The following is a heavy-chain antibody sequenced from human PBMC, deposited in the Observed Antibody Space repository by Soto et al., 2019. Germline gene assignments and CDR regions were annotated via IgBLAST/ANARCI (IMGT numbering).Heavy chain of an antibody. CDR1: GGSISSGGYY. V-gene: IGHV4-31*03. Sequence: SETLSLTCTVSGGSISSGGYYWSWIRQHPGKGLEWIGYIYYSGSTYYNPSLKSRVTISVDTSKNQFSLKLSSVTAADTAVYYCARDTADPEYCSSTSCHPLWGQGTLVTVSS. CDR3: ARDTADPEYCSSTSCHPL. CDR2: IYYSGST. D-gene: IGHD2-2*01. J-gene: IGHJ4*02.